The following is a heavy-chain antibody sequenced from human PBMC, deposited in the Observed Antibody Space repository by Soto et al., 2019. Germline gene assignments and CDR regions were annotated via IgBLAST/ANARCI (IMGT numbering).Heavy chain of an antibody. Sequence: EVQLVESGGGLVQPGRSLRLSCAASGFTFDDYAMHWVRRVPGKGLEWVSSISWNSNIIGYAESVKGRFTISRDNAKNSLYLEMNSLRPEDTALYYCAKGGPDCFCSGGRCYFDYWGQGTLVTVSS. V-gene: IGHV3-9*01. CDR3: AKGGPDCFCSGGRCYFDY. D-gene: IGHD2-15*01. CDR1: GFTFDDYA. CDR2: ISWNSNII. J-gene: IGHJ4*02.